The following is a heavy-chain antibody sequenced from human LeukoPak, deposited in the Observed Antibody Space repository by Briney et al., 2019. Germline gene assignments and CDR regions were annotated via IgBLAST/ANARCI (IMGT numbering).Heavy chain of an antibody. D-gene: IGHD1-1*01. J-gene: IGHJ5*02. CDR1: GYTFTGYY. V-gene: IGHV1-2*02. CDR3: ARAPRIKATGDDNWFDP. Sequence: ASVKVSCKASGYTFTGYYMHWVRQAPGQGLEWMGWINPNSGGTNYAQKFQGRVTMTRDTSITTAYMELSRLTSDDTAVYFCARAPRIKATGDDNWFDPWGQGTLVSVSS. CDR2: INPNSGGT.